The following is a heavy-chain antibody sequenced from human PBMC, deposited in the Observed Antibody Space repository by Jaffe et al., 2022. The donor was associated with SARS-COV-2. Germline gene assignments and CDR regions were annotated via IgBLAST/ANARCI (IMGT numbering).Heavy chain of an antibody. CDR3: AKDMFSWDSGSYPPGFDY. CDR1: GFTFGDYG. Sequence: EVQLVESGAGLVQPGRSLRLSCSASGFTFGDYGMHWVRQAPGKGLEWVSSISWNSGNIGYADSVKGRFTISRDNVNKSLYLQMNSLRAEDTALYYCAKDMFSWDSGSYPPGFDYWGQGSLVTVSS. V-gene: IGHV3-9*01. D-gene: IGHD1-26*01. CDR2: ISWNSGNI. J-gene: IGHJ4*02.